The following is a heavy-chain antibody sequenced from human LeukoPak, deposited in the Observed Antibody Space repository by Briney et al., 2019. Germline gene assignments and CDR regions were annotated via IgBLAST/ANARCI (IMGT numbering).Heavy chain of an antibody. V-gene: IGHV3-66*01. J-gene: IGHJ4*02. CDR1: GFTVSSNS. CDR2: IYSGGST. D-gene: IGHD3-22*01. CDR3: ARKHYYDSSGFFPPMDY. Sequence: GGSLRLSCAASGFTVSSNSMSRVRQAPGKGLEWVSVIYSGGSTFYADSVKGRFTISRDNSKNTLYLQMNSLRAEDTAVYYCARKHYYDSSGFFPPMDYWGQGTLVTVSS.